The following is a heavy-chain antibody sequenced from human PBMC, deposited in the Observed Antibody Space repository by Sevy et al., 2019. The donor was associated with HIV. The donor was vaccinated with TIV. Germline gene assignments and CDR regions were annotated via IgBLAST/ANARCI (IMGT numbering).Heavy chain of an antibody. J-gene: IGHJ6*02. CDR2: ITGSGGDT. D-gene: IGHD3-22*01. CDR1: GFTFSSYA. CDR3: ATRGKYYDSSGDYFGLDV. Sequence: GGSLRLSCAASGFTFSSYAMTWVRQAPGKGLEWVSIITGSGGDTYYADSVKGRFTIFRDNSKNTLYLQMNSLRAEDTAIYYCATRGKYYDSSGDYFGLDVWGQGTTVTVSS. V-gene: IGHV3-23*01.